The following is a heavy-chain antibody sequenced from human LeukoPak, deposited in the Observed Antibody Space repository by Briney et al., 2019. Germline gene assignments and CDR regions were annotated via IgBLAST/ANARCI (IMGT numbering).Heavy chain of an antibody. CDR2: INTYIGNT. V-gene: IGHV1-18*01. CDR3: ARDVNYYDSSGYYYTAEYYFDY. Sequence: ASVKVSCKASGYTFTSHGISWVRQAPGQGLEWMAWINTYIGNTHYAQKLQGRVTMTRNTSISTAYMELSSLRSEDTAVYYCARDVNYYDSSGYYYTAEYYFDYWGQGTLVTVSS. CDR1: GYTFTSHG. D-gene: IGHD3-22*01. J-gene: IGHJ4*02.